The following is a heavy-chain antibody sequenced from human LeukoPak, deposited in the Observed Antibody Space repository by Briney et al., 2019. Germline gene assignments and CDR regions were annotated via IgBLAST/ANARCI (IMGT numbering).Heavy chain of an antibody. D-gene: IGHD1-20*01. V-gene: IGHV1-69*06. CDR3: ARMSWVTGTSGRWFDP. CDR2: IIPIFGTA. J-gene: IGHJ5*02. CDR1: GGTFSSYA. Sequence: SVKVSCKASGGTFSSYAISWVRQAPGQGLEWMGGIIPIFGTANYAQKFQGRVTITADKSTSTAYMELSSLRSEDTAVYYCARMSWVTGTSGRWFDPWGQGTLVTVSS.